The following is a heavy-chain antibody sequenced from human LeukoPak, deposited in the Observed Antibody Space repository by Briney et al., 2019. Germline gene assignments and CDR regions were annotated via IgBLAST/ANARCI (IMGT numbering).Heavy chain of an antibody. Sequence: SQTLSLTCTVSGVSMSSGAFYWSWIRQHPGKGLEWIGNIYYSGSTYYNPSLKSRVTISVDRSKNQFSMKLTSVTAADTAVYYCARAFSFDDYGDPDAFDIWGQGTMVTVSS. D-gene: IGHD4-17*01. CDR3: ARAFSFDDYGDPDAFDI. J-gene: IGHJ3*02. CDR2: IYYSGST. CDR1: GVSMSSGAFY. V-gene: IGHV4-30-4*08.